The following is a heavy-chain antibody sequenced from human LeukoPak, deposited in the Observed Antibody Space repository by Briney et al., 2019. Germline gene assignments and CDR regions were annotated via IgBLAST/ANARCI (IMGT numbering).Heavy chain of an antibody. D-gene: IGHD3-3*01. J-gene: IGHJ3*02. CDR2: MYSRGRT. V-gene: IGHV4-4*07. Sequence: SETLSLTCTVSGGSISSYYWSWVRQPAGKGLEWIGRMYSRGRTNYNPSLKSRVTMSLDTSKNQFSLKLKSLTAADTALYYCARGRFCSADICSGGDAFDIWGRGTMVSVSS. CDR3: ARGRFCSADICSGGDAFDI. CDR1: GGSISSYY.